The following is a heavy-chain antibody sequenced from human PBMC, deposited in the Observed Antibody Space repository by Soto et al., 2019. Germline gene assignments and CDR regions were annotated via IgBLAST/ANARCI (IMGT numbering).Heavy chain of an antibody. J-gene: IGHJ4*02. D-gene: IGHD3-22*01. V-gene: IGHV3-30-3*01. CDR3: ARAYDSTRNHFDY. Sequence: QVQLVESGGGVVQPGRSLRLSCAASGFTFSSYAMHWVRQAPGKGLVWVSLVSYDGGNKYYADSVKGRFTISRDNSKNTLYLQMNSLRAEDTAVYYCARAYDSTRNHFDYWGQGTLVTVSS. CDR1: GFTFSSYA. CDR2: VSYDGGNK.